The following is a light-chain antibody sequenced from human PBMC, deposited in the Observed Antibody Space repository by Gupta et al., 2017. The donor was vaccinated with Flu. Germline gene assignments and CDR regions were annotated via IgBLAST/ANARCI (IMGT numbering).Light chain of an antibody. Sequence: DIQVTLSPYSLSASIGGRVTITCRASRNIDNHLNWYQQKPGKPPKLLIYGASILQSGVPSRFSGSRSGTDFTLNINSLQPEDFATYYCQQTYSARVSFGQGTKLDI. V-gene: IGKV1-39*01. CDR2: GAS. CDR3: QQTYSARVS. CDR1: RNIDNH. J-gene: IGKJ2*03.